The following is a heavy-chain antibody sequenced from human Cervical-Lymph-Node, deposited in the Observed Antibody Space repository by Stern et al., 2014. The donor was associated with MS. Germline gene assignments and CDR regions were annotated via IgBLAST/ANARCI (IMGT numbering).Heavy chain of an antibody. J-gene: IGHJ4*02. D-gene: IGHD3-3*01. CDR1: GFSFTSSRMG. V-gene: IGHV2-5*02. CDR2: IYWDDDT. Sequence: QVTLRESGPTLVKPTQTLTLTCTFSGFSFTSSRMGVGWIRQPPGKALEWLALIYWDDDTRYSPSLKTRLTITKANSKSQVVLRLTNMAPEDTGTYYCARTDYSLLSGYSHFDYCGQGAPVTVSS. CDR3: ARTDYSLLSGYSHFDY.